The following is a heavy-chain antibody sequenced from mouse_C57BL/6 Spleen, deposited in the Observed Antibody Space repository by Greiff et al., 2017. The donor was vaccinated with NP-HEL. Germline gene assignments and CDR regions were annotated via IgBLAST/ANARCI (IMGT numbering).Heavy chain of an antibody. Sequence: EVKLVESGEGLVKPGGSLKLSCAASGFTFSSYAMSWVRQTPEKRLEWVAYISGGGDYTYYADTVKGRVTISRDNARNTRYLQMSSLKSEDTAMYYCTRDGSGYAYFDYWGQGTTLTVSS. CDR2: ISGGGDYT. CDR1: GFTFSSYA. CDR3: TRDGSGYAYFDY. D-gene: IGHD1-1*01. J-gene: IGHJ2*01. V-gene: IGHV5-9-1*02.